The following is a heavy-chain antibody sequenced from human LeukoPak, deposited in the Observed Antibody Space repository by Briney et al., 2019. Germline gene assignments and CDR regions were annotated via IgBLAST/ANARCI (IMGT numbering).Heavy chain of an antibody. CDR1: GFTFDDYG. D-gene: IGHD1-26*01. V-gene: IGHV3-20*04. CDR2: INWNGGST. J-gene: IGHJ3*02. CDR3: AKHRGLSGSYFKPEDAFDI. Sequence: GGSLRLSCAASGFTFDDYGMSWVRQAPGKGLEWVSGINWNGGSTGYADSVKGRFTISRDNATNSLYLQMNSLRAEDTALYYCAKHRGLSGSYFKPEDAFDIWGQGTMVTVSS.